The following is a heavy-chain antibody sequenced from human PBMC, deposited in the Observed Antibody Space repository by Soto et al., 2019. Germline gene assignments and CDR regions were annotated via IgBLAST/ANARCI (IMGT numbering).Heavy chain of an antibody. J-gene: IGHJ4*02. D-gene: IGHD3-3*01. V-gene: IGHV3-30-3*01. CDR3: ARDLHYDFWSGYYFDY. CDR2: ISYDGSNK. CDR1: GFTFSSYA. Sequence: QVQLVESGGGVVQPGRSLRLSCAASGFTFSSYAMHWVRQAPGKGLEWVAVISYDGSNKYYADSVKGRFTISRDNSKNTLYLQMNSLRAEDTAVYYCARDLHYDFWSGYYFDYWGQGTLVTVSS.